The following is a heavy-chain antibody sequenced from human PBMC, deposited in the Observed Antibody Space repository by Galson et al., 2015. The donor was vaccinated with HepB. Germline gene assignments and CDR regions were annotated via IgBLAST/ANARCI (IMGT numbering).Heavy chain of an antibody. Sequence: SVKVSCKASGYTFTSYGISWVRQAPGQGLEWMGWISAYNGNTNYAQKLQGRVTMTTDTSTSTAYMELRSLRSDDTAVYYCARDCSGGSCYVWAYNWFDPWGQGTLVTVSS. D-gene: IGHD2-15*01. CDR1: GYTFTSYG. V-gene: IGHV1-18*04. J-gene: IGHJ5*02. CDR2: ISAYNGNT. CDR3: ARDCSGGSCYVWAYNWFDP.